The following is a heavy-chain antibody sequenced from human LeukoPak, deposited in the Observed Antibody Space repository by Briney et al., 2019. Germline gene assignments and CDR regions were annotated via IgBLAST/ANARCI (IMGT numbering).Heavy chain of an antibody. D-gene: IGHD6-19*01. Sequence: PGGSLRLSCSASGFTFSSNWMSWVRQAPGKGLAWVANIRQDGSEKYYVDSVKGRFTISSDNAKNSLYLQMNSLRAEDTAVYYCARARGRAVAGYWYFDLWGRGTLVTVSS. V-gene: IGHV3-7*01. CDR2: IRQDGSEK. CDR3: ARARGRAVAGYWYFDL. J-gene: IGHJ2*01. CDR1: GFTFSSNW.